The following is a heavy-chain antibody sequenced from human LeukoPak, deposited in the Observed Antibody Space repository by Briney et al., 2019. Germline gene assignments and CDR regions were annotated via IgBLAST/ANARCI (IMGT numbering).Heavy chain of an antibody. J-gene: IGHJ6*02. V-gene: IGHV3-48*01. CDR3: AKEDIGYCTNGVCYYYYGMDV. CDR1: GFTFSSYS. D-gene: IGHD2-8*01. Sequence: PGGSLRLSCAASGFTFSSYSMNWVRQAPGKGLEWVSYISSSSSTIYYADSVKGRFTISRDNAKNSLYLQMNSLRAEDTAVYYCAKEDIGYCTNGVCYYYYGMDVWGQGTTVTVSS. CDR2: ISSSSSTI.